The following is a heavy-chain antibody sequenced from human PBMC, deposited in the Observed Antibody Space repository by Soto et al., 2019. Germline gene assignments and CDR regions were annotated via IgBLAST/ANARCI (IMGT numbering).Heavy chain of an antibody. J-gene: IGHJ6*02. V-gene: IGHV5-51*01. CDR3: VRQNTWNSYYGMDV. D-gene: IGHD1-1*01. CDR1: GYTFSDYW. Sequence: GESLKISCKASGYTFSDYWIGWVRQMPGEGLEWMGIVHPDESDTRYSPSFQGQVSISADMSITTAYLQWSNLKASDTAIYFCVRQNTWNSYYGMDVWGQGTTVTVSS. CDR2: VHPDESDT.